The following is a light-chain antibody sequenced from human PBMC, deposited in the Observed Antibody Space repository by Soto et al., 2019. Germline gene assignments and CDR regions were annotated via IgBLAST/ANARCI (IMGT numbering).Light chain of an antibody. J-gene: IGLJ3*02. CDR2: SDN. CDR1: SSNIASNA. Sequence: QSVLTQPPSASGAPGQRVTISCSGSSSNIASNAVKWYQQLPGTAPKVLIYSDNHRPSGVPDRFSASKSGTSASLAISGLQSEDEADYYCASCDDSLKGGVFGGGTKLTVL. V-gene: IGLV1-44*01. CDR3: ASCDDSLKGGV.